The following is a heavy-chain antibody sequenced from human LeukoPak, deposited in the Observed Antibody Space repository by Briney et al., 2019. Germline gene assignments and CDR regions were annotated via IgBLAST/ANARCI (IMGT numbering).Heavy chain of an antibody. CDR2: ISTSGSAI. CDR1: GFTFSSYE. D-gene: IGHD1-7*01. V-gene: IGHV3-48*03. Sequence: GGSLRLSCAASGFTFSSYEMNWVRQAPGKGLEWVSYISTSGSAIYYADSVKGRFTISRDNAKNSLYLQMNSLRAEDTAVYYCARDLRTTADDYYYYYMDVWGKGTTVTVSS. CDR3: ARDLRTTADDYYYYYMDV. J-gene: IGHJ6*03.